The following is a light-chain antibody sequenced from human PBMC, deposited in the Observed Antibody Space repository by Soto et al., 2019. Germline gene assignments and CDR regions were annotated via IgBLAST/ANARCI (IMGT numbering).Light chain of an antibody. CDR1: SSNVGSYY. CDR3: AAWDASLGGYV. CDR2: SNN. Sequence: QSVLTQPPSASGAPGQRVTISCSGSSSNVGSYYAYWYQRLPGTAPKLLSYSNNQRPSGVPDRFSGSTSGTSASLAISGLLSEDEAECFCAAWDASLGGYVLGGGTKLTVL. V-gene: IGLV1-47*02. J-gene: IGLJ3*02.